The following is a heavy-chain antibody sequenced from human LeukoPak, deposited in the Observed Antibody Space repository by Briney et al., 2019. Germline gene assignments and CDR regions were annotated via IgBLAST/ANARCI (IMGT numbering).Heavy chain of an antibody. V-gene: IGHV4-4*07. CDR1: GGSISSYY. Sequence: KPSETLSLTCTASGGSISSYYWSWIRQPAGKGLEWIGRIYTSGSTNYNPSLKRRVTMSVDTSTNQFSLKLSSVTAADTAVYYCARGAMADNYYYYGMDVWGQGTTVTVSS. J-gene: IGHJ6*02. D-gene: IGHD5-18*01. CDR3: ARGAMADNYYYYGMDV. CDR2: IYTSGST.